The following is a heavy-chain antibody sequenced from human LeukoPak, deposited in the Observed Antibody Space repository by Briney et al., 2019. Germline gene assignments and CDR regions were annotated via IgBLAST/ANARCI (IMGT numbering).Heavy chain of an antibody. Sequence: PSETLSLTCTVSGGSINNYYWSWVRPPPGAGLEWLAYIYYTGSTNYNPSLKTRLTISVDTSKNQFSLRLNSVTAADTAVYYCARFSQYYDSPTHYLDYWGQGILVTVSS. CDR1: GGSINNYY. CDR2: IYYTGST. D-gene: IGHD3-16*01. CDR3: ARFSQYYDSPTHYLDY. V-gene: IGHV4-59*08. J-gene: IGHJ4*02.